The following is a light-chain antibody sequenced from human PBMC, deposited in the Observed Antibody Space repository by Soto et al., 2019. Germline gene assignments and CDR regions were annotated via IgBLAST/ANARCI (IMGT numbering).Light chain of an antibody. CDR1: ESVSSIY. CDR2: GAS. J-gene: IGKJ1*01. CDR3: QQSLNPKT. V-gene: IGKV3-20*01. Sequence: ENVLTQSPGTLSLSPGERATLSCSASESVSSIYVAWYQQKPGQAPTLLIYGASTRATGIPDRFSGSGSGTDFTLTIDRLEPEDFAVYYCQQSLNPKTFGQGTKVEIK.